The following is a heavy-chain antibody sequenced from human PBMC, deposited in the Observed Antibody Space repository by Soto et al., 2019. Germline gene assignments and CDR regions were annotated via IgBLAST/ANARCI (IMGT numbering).Heavy chain of an antibody. V-gene: IGHV3-72*01. J-gene: IGHJ4*02. D-gene: IGHD3-22*01. CDR2: SRDKAQGYSI. Sequence: QAGGSLRLSCAGSGFTLSDHHIDWVRQAPGKGLEWVGRSRDKAQGYSITYAASVKGRFTTSRDGSKNSVYLQMNSLKTEDTAVYYCVRATYFSDSSGYTRCLDYWGQGTLVTVSS. CDR3: VRATYFSDSSGYTRCLDY. CDR1: GFTLSDHH.